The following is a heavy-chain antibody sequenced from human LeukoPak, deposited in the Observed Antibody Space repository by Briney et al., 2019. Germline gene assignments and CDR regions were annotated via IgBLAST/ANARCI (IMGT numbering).Heavy chain of an antibody. V-gene: IGHV4-61*02. J-gene: IGHJ5*02. CDR2: IYTSGST. CDR1: GGSISSGSYY. Sequence: SSETLSLTCTVSGGSISSGSYYWSWIRQPAGKGLEWIGRIYTSGSTNYNPSLKSRVTISVDTSKNQFSLKLSSVTAADTAVYYCARCYSYGYEKIDPWGQGTLVTVSS. CDR3: ARCYSYGYEKIDP. D-gene: IGHD5-18*01.